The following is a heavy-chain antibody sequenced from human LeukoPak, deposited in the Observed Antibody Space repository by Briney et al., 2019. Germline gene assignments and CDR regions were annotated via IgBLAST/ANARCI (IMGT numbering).Heavy chain of an antibody. CDR2: ISSGSTHT. D-gene: IGHD4-23*01. CDR3: ARGDYGGDYFDY. V-gene: IGHV3-11*05. Sequence: GGSLRLSCEVSGFTFSDHYMSWIRQAPGKGLEWVSYISSGSTHTNYADSVEGRFTISRDNAKNSLYLQMNSLRAEDTAVYYCARGDYGGDYFDYWGQGTLVTVSS. CDR1: GFTFSDHY. J-gene: IGHJ4*02.